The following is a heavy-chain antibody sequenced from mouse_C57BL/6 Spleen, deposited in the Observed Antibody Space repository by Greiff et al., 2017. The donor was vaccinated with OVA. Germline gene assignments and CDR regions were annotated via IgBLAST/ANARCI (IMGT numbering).Heavy chain of an antibody. CDR1: GYTFTGYW. V-gene: IGHV1-72*01. CDR2: IDPNSGGT. CDR3: ARYDYSFFDY. D-gene: IGHD2-13*01. J-gene: IGHJ2*01. Sequence: QVQLQQPGAELVKPGASVKLSCKASGYTFTGYWMPWVKQRPGRGLGWIGRIDPNSGGTKYNEKFKSKATLTVDKPSSTAYMQLSSLTSEDSAVYYCARYDYSFFDYWGQGTTLTVSS.